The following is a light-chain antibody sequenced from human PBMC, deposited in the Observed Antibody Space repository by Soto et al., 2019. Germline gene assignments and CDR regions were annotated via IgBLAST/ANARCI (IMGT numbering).Light chain of an antibody. CDR1: QSVSDY. CDR3: QQYSIFALI. J-gene: IGKJ4*01. CDR2: AVS. Sequence: EIVLTQSPGTLSLSPGERATLSCRASQSVSDYLAWYQQKPGQAPRLLIYAVSSRATGIPDRFSGSGSGTDFTLTINSLELEDFALYYCQQYSIFALIFGGGPRWRSN. V-gene: IGKV3-20*01.